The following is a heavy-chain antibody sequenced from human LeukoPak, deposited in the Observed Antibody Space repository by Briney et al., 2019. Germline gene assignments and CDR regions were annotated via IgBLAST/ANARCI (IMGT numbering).Heavy chain of an antibody. Sequence: GGSLRLSCAASGFTFSSYEMNWVRQAPGKGLEWVAVIPYDGSNKYYADSVKGRFTISRDNSKNTLYLQMNSLRAEDTAVYYCARGQTGYSGYRHAFDIWGQGTMVTVSS. D-gene: IGHD5-12*01. J-gene: IGHJ3*02. CDR3: ARGQTGYSGYRHAFDI. CDR2: IPYDGSNK. V-gene: IGHV3-30*04. CDR1: GFTFSSYE.